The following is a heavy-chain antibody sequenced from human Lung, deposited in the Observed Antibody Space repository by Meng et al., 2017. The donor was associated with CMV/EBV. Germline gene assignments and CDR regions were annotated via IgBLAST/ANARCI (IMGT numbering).Heavy chain of an antibody. Sequence: QVQLQQRGAGLLKPPETLSLTCSVYGGSFSGYYWSWIRQPPGKGLEWIGEINHSGSTNYNPSLKSRVTISVDTSKNQFSLKLSSVTAADTAVYYCARMLIVGATLGYFDYWGQGTLVTVSS. CDR3: ARMLIVGATLGYFDY. CDR1: GGSFSGYY. J-gene: IGHJ4*02. V-gene: IGHV4-34*01. D-gene: IGHD1-26*01. CDR2: INHSGST.